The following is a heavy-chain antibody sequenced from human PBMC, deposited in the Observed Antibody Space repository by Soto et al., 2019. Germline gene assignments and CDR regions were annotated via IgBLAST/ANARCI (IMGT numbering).Heavy chain of an antibody. D-gene: IGHD3-3*01. J-gene: IGHJ3*02. CDR3: ARDPAVLRFLEYAFDI. CDR2: INSDGSST. Sequence: GESLKISCAASGFTFSSYWMHWVRQAPGKGLVWVSRINSDGSSTSYADSVKGRFTISRDNAKNTLYLQMNSLRAEDTAVYYCARDPAVLRFLEYAFDIWGQGTMVTVS. V-gene: IGHV3-74*01. CDR1: GFTFSSYW.